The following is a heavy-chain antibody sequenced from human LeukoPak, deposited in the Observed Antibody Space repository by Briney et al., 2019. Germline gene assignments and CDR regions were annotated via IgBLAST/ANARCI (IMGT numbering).Heavy chain of an antibody. CDR1: EFTFSSYS. Sequence: GGSLRLSCAASEFTFSSYSMNWVRQAPGKGLEWVSYISSSSSTIYYADSVKGRFTISRDNAKNSLYLQMNGLRAEDTAVYYCARGRRDAFDIWGQGTMVTVSS. J-gene: IGHJ3*02. CDR2: ISSSSSTI. CDR3: ARGRRDAFDI. V-gene: IGHV3-48*04.